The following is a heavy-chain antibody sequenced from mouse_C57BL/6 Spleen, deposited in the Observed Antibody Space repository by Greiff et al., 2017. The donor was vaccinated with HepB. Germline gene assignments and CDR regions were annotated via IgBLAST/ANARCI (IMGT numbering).Heavy chain of an antibody. CDR1: GYTFTDYN. V-gene: IGHV1-18*01. CDR3: ARYNYGSSYSFDY. D-gene: IGHD1-1*01. Sequence: VQLQQSGPELVKPGASVKIPCKASGYTFTDYNMDWVKQSHGKSLEWIGDINPNNGGTIYNQKFKGKATLTVDKSSSTAYMELRSLTSEDTAVYYCARYNYGSSYSFDYWGQGTTLTVSS. CDR2: INPNNGGT. J-gene: IGHJ2*01.